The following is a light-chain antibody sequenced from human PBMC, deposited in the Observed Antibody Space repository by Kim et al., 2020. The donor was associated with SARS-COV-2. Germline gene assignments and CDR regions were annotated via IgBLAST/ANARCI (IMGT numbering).Light chain of an antibody. CDR1: QAINNY. CDR2: AAS. J-gene: IGKJ2*04. Sequence: SASVGSRVTITCLTSQAINNYLNWYQQKPGRAPKLLIFAASTLHSGVPSRFSGSGSGTQFILTITNLQPEDFADYYCQQSHNTPWRFGQGTKLEI. V-gene: IGKV1-39*01. CDR3: QQSHNTPWR.